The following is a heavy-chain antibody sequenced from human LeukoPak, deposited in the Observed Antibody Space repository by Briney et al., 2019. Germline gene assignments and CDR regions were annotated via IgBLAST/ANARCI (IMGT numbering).Heavy chain of an antibody. CDR1: GYTFSSFG. Sequence: GASVKVSCKASGYTFSSFGISWVRQAPGQGLEWMGWISAYTGSSNYAQKFQGRVTLTTDSSTSTAYMELKSLGSDDTAVYYCARDSGSLHSTGTRAPDYWGQGTLVTVSS. CDR2: ISAYTGSS. J-gene: IGHJ4*02. D-gene: IGHD3-10*01. V-gene: IGHV1-18*01. CDR3: ARDSGSLHSTGTRAPDY.